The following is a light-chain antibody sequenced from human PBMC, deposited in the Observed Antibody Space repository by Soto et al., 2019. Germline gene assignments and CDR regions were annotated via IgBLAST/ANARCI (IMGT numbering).Light chain of an antibody. CDR1: SSNIGSNP. CDR3: ATWDASVSGWV. Sequence: QSVLTQPPSASGTPGQRVTISCSGSSSNIGSNPVDWYQQFPGTAPKLLIFDSNQRPSGVPDRFSGSKSGTSASLAISGLQAEDEADYYCATWDASVSGWVFGGGTKLTVL. J-gene: IGLJ3*02. CDR2: DSN. V-gene: IGLV1-44*01.